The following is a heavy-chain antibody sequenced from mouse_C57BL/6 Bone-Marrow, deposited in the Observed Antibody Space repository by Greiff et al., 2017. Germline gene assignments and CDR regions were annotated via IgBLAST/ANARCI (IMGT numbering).Heavy chain of an antibody. CDR2: INPNNGGT. D-gene: IGHD2-5*01. CDR1: GYTFTDYY. Sequence: VQLQQSGPELVKPGASVKISCKASGYTFTDYYMNWVKQSHGKSLEWIGDINPNNGGTSYNQKFKGKATLTVDKSSSTAYMELRSLTSEDSAVYCCAREGYYSNLPYYFDYWGQGTTLTVSS. J-gene: IGHJ2*01. CDR3: AREGYYSNLPYYFDY. V-gene: IGHV1-26*01.